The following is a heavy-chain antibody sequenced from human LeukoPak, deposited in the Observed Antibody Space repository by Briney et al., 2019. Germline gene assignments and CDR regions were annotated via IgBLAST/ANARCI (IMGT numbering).Heavy chain of an antibody. CDR1: GFIFDDYV. V-gene: IGHV3-9*01. D-gene: IGHD3-22*01. J-gene: IGHJ4*02. CDR2: INWNGGNI. Sequence: PGRSLRLSCAASGFIFDDYVMNWVRHAPGKGLEWVSGINWNGGNIGYADSVKGRFTISRDNAKNSLYLQMNSLRAEDTALYYCAKDWNYYDSSSALDYWGQGALVTVSS. CDR3: AKDWNYYDSSSALDY.